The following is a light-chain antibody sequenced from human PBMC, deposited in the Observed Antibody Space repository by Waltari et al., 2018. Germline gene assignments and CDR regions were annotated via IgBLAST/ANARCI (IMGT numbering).Light chain of an antibody. CDR3: QQYNIYWT. J-gene: IGKJ1*01. Sequence: DIQMTQSPSTLSASVGDRVTITCRASQSISSWLAWYQQKPGKAPKLLINKASSLESGVPSRFSGSGSGTEFTLTISSLQPDDCATYCCQQYNIYWTFGQGTKVEIK. V-gene: IGKV1-5*03. CDR2: KAS. CDR1: QSISSW.